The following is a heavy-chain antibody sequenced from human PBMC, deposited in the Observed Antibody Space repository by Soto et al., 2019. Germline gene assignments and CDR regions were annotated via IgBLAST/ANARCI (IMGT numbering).Heavy chain of an antibody. CDR1: GASIYNGGYF. J-gene: IGHJ5*02. D-gene: IGHD3-22*01. V-gene: IGHV4-30-4*01. CDR2: IHNSGSP. Sequence: SETLSLTCSVSGASIYNGGYFWSWIRQSPGKGLEWIGHIHNSGSPYSNPSLKSRVTISADTSMNKFSLSLTSVTAADTAMYYCARGRTTEKVDTLGPGILVTV. CDR3: ARGRTTEKVDT.